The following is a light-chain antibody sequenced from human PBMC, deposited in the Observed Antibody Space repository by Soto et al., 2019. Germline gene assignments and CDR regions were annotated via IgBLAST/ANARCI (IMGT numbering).Light chain of an antibody. CDR2: AAS. Sequence: DIQMTQSPPSLSASVGDRVTITCRASQGIRNYVAWYQQIPGKAPKLLIYAASTLQSGVPSRFSGSGSGTGFTLTINGLQPEAVATYSCQKYSSVPVFGPGTKVEIK. V-gene: IGKV1-27*01. CDR3: QKYSSVPV. CDR1: QGIRNY. J-gene: IGKJ3*01.